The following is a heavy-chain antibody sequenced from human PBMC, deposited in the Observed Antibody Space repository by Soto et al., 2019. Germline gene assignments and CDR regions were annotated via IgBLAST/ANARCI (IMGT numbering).Heavy chain of an antibody. CDR2: ICYDGSNI. CDR3: ARDHRDYDILTGYYYYYYGMDV. V-gene: IGHV3-33*08. J-gene: IGHJ6*02. Sequence: GGSLRLSCAASGFTFSSYSMNWVRQAPGKGLERVSFICYDGSNIYYADSVKCRFTISRDNSKNSLYLQMNSLRAEDTAVYYCARDHRDYDILTGYYYYYYGMDVWGQGTTVTVSS. D-gene: IGHD3-9*01. CDR1: GFTFSSYS.